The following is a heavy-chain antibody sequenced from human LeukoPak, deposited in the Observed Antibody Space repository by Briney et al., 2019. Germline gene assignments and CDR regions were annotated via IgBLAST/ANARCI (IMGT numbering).Heavy chain of an antibody. Sequence: ASVKVSCKVSGYSFTELSIHWVRQAPGKGLEWMGGSDPEDGETIYAQKFQDRVTMTEDTSTDTAYMELGSLRSEDTAVYYCEAHYYDSSGYSDYWGQGTLVTVSS. D-gene: IGHD3-22*01. CDR2: SDPEDGET. CDR1: GYSFTELS. CDR3: EAHYYDSSGYSDY. V-gene: IGHV1-24*01. J-gene: IGHJ4*02.